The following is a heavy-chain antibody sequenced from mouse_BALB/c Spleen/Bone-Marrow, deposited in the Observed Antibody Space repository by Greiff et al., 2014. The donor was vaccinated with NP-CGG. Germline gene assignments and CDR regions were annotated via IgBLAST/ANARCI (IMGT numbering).Heavy chain of an antibody. CDR1: GFNIKDTY. CDR2: IDPANGNT. CDR3: APYYYGSSLFAY. D-gene: IGHD1-1*01. Sequence: EVQLVESGAELVKPGASVKLSCTASGFNIKDTYMHWVKQRPEQGLEWIGRIDPANGNTKYDPKFQGKAIITADTSSNTAYLQLSSLTSEDTAVYYCAPYYYGSSLFAYWGQGTLVTVSA. J-gene: IGHJ3*01. V-gene: IGHV14-3*02.